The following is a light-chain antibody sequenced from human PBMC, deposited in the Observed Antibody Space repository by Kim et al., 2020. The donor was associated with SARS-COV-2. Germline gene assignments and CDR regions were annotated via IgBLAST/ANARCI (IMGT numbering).Light chain of an antibody. CDR1: KLGDKY. V-gene: IGLV3-1*01. Sequence: LGQTATIICSGDKLGDKYVSWYQQKPGRSPVLVIYADHKRPSRIPARFSGSNAGNTATLTISATLALDEADYYCQVWDNTTYVVFGGGTQLTVL. J-gene: IGLJ2*01. CDR2: ADH. CDR3: QVWDNTTYVV.